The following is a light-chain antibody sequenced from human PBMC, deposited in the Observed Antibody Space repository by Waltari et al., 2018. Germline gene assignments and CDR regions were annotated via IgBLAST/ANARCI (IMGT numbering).Light chain of an antibody. Sequence: DIVMTQSPDSLAVSLGERAHIKCQSSQSVLYSSNNKNYLAWYQQKPGQPPKLLIYWASTRESGVPDRFSGSGSGTDFTLTISSLQAEDVAVYYCQQYYSTPWAFGQGTKVEIK. J-gene: IGKJ1*01. CDR2: WAS. CDR3: QQYYSTPWA. CDR1: QSVLYSSNNKNY. V-gene: IGKV4-1*01.